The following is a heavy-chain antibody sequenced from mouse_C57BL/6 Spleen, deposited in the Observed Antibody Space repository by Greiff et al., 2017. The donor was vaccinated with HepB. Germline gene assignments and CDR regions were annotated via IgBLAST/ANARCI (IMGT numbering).Heavy chain of an antibody. D-gene: IGHD1-1*01. Sequence: EVHLVESGGGLVKPGGSLKLSCAASGFTFSDYGMHWVRQAPEKGLEWVAYISSGSSTIYYADTVKGRFTISRDNAKNTLFLQMTSLRSEDTAMYYCARKDYYYGSSSYAMDYWGQGTSVTVSS. J-gene: IGHJ4*01. CDR1: GFTFSDYG. CDR2: ISSGSSTI. V-gene: IGHV5-17*01. CDR3: ARKDYYYGSSSYAMDY.